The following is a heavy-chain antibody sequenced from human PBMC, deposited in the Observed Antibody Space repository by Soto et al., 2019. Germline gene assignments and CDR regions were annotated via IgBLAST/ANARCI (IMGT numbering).Heavy chain of an antibody. CDR3: AKPEYSSSEYYFGMDV. D-gene: IGHD6-6*01. Sequence: QVQLVQSGAVVKKPGSSVKVSCKASGGTFSSYAISWVRQAPGQGLEWMGGIIPIFGTANYAQKFQGRVTITADESTSTAFMELSSVRSEDTAVYYCAKPEYSSSEYYFGMDVWGQGTTVTVSS. CDR1: GGTFSSYA. V-gene: IGHV1-69*01. CDR2: IIPIFGTA. J-gene: IGHJ6*02.